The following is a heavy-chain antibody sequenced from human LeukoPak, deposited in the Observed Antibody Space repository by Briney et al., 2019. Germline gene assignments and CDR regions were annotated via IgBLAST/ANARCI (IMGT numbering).Heavy chain of an antibody. CDR3: ARHRPTVVTLDC. D-gene: IGHD4-23*01. Sequence: SETLSLTCTVSGGSISSYYWSWIRQPPGKGLEWIGYIYYSGSTNYNPSLKSRVTISVDTSKNQFSLKLSTVTTADTAVYYCARHRPTVVTLDCWGQGTLVTVSS. CDR2: IYYSGST. CDR1: GGSISSYY. J-gene: IGHJ4*02. V-gene: IGHV4-59*08.